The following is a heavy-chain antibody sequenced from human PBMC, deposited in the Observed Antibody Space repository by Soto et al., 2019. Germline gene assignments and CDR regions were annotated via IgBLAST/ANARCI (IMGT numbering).Heavy chain of an antibody. CDR1: GGTFSSYA. V-gene: IGHV1-69*13. D-gene: IGHD6-19*01. Sequence: GASVKVSCKASGGTFSSYAISWVRQAPGQGLEWMGGIIPIFGTANYAQKFQGRVTITADESTSTAYMELSSLRSEDTAVYYCARDNDSSGWTLSYYYGMDVWGRGTTVTVSS. J-gene: IGHJ6*02. CDR2: IIPIFGTA. CDR3: ARDNDSSGWTLSYYYGMDV.